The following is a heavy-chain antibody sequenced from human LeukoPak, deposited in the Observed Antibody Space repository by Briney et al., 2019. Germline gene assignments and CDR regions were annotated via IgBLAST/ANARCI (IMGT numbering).Heavy chain of an antibody. CDR2: MWYDGSRE. Sequence: GGSLRLSCAASGVILSTHGMHWVRQAPGKGLEWVAGMWYDGSREDYADSVKGRFTISRDMSKNTLSLQMNSLRVEDTAMFYCARDLSFGSLDFRGQGTLVTVSS. J-gene: IGHJ4*02. V-gene: IGHV3-33*01. D-gene: IGHD1-26*01. CDR1: GVILSTHG. CDR3: ARDLSFGSLDF.